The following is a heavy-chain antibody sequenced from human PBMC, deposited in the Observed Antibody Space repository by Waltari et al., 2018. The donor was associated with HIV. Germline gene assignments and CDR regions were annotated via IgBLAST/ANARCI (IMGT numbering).Heavy chain of an antibody. Sequence: QVHLVESGGGVVQPGRSLRLSCAASGFSFSPYVMHWVRQAPGKGLEWVADISYDGSHKYHADSVKGRFTISRDNSRNTLYLQMNSLRPEDTAVYFCAREFYYDSTGYNSGFDYWGQGTLVTVSS. J-gene: IGHJ4*02. CDR1: GFSFSPYV. CDR3: AREFYYDSTGYNSGFDY. D-gene: IGHD3-22*01. V-gene: IGHV3-30*01. CDR2: ISYDGSHK.